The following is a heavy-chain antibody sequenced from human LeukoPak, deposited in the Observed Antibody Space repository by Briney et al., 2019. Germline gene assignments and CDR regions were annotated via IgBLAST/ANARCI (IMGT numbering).Heavy chain of an antibody. J-gene: IGHJ4*02. Sequence: PSETLSLTCTVSGGSISSYYWSWIRQPPGKGLEWIGYIYYSGSTNYNPSLKSRVTISVDTSKNQFSLKLSSVTAADTAVYYCARGPAGMYDFWSGPFDYWGQGTLVTVSS. CDR3: ARGPAGMYDFWSGPFDY. CDR2: IYYSGST. D-gene: IGHD3-3*01. CDR1: GGSISSYY. V-gene: IGHV4-59*01.